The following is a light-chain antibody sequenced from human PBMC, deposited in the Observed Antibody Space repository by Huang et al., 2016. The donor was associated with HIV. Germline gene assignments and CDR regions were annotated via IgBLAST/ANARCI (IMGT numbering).Light chain of an antibody. CDR3: QQYNDWPPWT. V-gene: IGKV3-15*01. Sequence: DIVLSQSPATLSVSPGERATLSCRASQSVSSNLAWYQQKPGQAPRLLIYGASTRANGISARFSGSGSGTDFTLTISSLQSEDFALYYCQQYNDWPPWTFGQGTKVEIK. J-gene: IGKJ1*01. CDR2: GAS. CDR1: QSVSSN.